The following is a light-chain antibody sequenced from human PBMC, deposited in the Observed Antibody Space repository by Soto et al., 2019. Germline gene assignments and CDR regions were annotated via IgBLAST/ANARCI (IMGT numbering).Light chain of an antibody. CDR1: SSSIGSNT. J-gene: IGLJ1*01. V-gene: IGLV1-44*01. CDR3: ASWDDSLNGYV. Sequence: QSVLTQPPSASGTPGQRVTISCSGSSSSIGSNTVTWYQQLPGTAPKLLTYPNNQRPSGVPDRFSGSKSGTSASLAISGLQSEDEADYYCASWDDSLNGYVLGTGTKVTVL. CDR2: PNN.